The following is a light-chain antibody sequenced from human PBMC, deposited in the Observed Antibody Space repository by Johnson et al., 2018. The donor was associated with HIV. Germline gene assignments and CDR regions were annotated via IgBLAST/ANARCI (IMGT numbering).Light chain of an antibody. Sequence: QSVLTQPPSVSAAPGQRVTISCSGSSSNIGNNYVSWYQQLPGTAPKLLIYETNKRPSEIPDRFSGSKSGTSATLGITGLQTEDEADYYCGTWDSSLSAGGVFGTGTKVTVL. CDR2: ETN. V-gene: IGLV1-51*01. J-gene: IGLJ1*01. CDR3: GTWDSSLSAGGV. CDR1: SSNIGNNY.